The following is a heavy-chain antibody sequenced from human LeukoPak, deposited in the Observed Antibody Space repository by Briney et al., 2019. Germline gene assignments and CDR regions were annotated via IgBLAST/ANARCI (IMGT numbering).Heavy chain of an antibody. CDR3: ARQSYSSGWYLDY. CDR2: IYPGDSDT. V-gene: IGHV5-51*01. Sequence: GESLEISCKGSGYRFTTYWIGWVRQMPGKGLEWMGTIYPGDSDTRYSPSFQGQVTISADKSISTAYLQWSSLKASDTAMYYCARQSYSSGWYLDYWGQGTLVTVSS. CDR1: GYRFTTYW. J-gene: IGHJ4*02. D-gene: IGHD6-19*01.